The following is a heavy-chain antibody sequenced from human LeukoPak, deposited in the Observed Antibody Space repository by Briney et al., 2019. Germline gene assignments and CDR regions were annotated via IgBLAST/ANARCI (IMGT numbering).Heavy chain of an antibody. D-gene: IGHD3-16*01. CDR1: GYTLTELS. Sequence: ASVKVSCKVSGYTLTELSMHWVRQAPGKGLEWMGGIIPIFGTANYARKFQGRVTITADESTSTAYMELSSLRSEDTAVYYCARDVAGGNDYWGQGTLVTVSS. J-gene: IGHJ4*02. CDR3: ARDVAGGNDY. V-gene: IGHV1-69*13. CDR2: IIPIFGTA.